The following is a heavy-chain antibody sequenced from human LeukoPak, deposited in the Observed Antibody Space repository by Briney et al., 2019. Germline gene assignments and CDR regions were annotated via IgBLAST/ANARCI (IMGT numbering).Heavy chain of an antibody. CDR2: IKQDGSEK. J-gene: IGHJ4*02. D-gene: IGHD3-22*01. Sequence: GGSLRLSCAASGFTFSSYWMSWVRQAPGKGLEWVANIKQDGSEKYYVDSVKGRFTISRDIAKNSLYLQMNSLRAEDTAVYYCARGYYYDSSGYLFWGQGTLVTVSS. CDR3: ARGYYYDSSGYLF. V-gene: IGHV3-7*03. CDR1: GFTFSSYW.